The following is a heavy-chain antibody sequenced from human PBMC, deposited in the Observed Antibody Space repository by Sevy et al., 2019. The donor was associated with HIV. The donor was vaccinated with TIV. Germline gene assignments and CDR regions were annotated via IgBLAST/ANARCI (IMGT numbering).Heavy chain of an antibody. V-gene: IGHV3-48*03. D-gene: IGHD4-17*01. CDR1: GFPFGSYE. CDR3: ARDLPPSATTVAHFDY. J-gene: IGHJ4*02. CDR2: ISNSGSAK. Sequence: GGSLRLSCTASGFPFGSYEMNWVRQSPGKGLEWVSYISNSGSAKYYSDSVRGRFTISRDNAKNSLYLQMNSLRAEDTAVYYCARDLPPSATTVAHFDYWGRGTLVTVSS.